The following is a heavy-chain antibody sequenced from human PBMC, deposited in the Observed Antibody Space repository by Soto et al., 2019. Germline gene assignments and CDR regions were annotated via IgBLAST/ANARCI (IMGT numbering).Heavy chain of an antibody. V-gene: IGHV6-1*01. D-gene: IGHD1-1*01. CDR3: ARGNWNEEGYFYAMDV. Sequence: SQTLSLTCAISGDSVSRNSGAWNWIRQSPSRGLEWLGRTYYRSKWYNEYAPSVKSRITINPDTAKNQFALQLKSVTPDDTGVYYCARGNWNEEGYFYAMDVWGQGIAVTVS. J-gene: IGHJ6*02. CDR1: GDSVSRNSGA. CDR2: TYYRSKWYN.